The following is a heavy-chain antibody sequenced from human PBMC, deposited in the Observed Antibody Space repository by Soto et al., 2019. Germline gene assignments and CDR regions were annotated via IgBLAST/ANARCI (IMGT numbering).Heavy chain of an antibody. Sequence: QVQLVQSGAEVKKPGASVKVSCKASGYTFSSYHISWVRQAPGQGLEWMGWISAYNGNTNYAQKLQGRVTMTTYTSTRTASMELRRLGSDDTAVYYCARDGPPADYWGQGTLVTVSS. D-gene: IGHD2-2*01. CDR1: GYTFSSYH. V-gene: IGHV1-18*01. CDR2: ISAYNGNT. CDR3: ARDGPPADY. J-gene: IGHJ4*02.